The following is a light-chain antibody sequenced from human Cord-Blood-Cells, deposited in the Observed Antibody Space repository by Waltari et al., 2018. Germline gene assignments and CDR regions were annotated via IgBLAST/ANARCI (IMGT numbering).Light chain of an antibody. CDR1: QSVSSY. V-gene: IGKV3-11*01. Sequence: EIVLTQSPATLSLPPGARATLSCRASQSVSSYLAWYQQKPGQAPRLLIYDASNRATGIPARFSGSGSGTDFTLTISSLEPEDFAVYYCQQRSNWPTFGGGTKVEIK. CDR3: QQRSNWPT. CDR2: DAS. J-gene: IGKJ4*01.